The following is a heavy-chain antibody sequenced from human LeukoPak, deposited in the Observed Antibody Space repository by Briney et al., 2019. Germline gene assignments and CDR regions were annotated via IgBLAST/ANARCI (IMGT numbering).Heavy chain of an antibody. J-gene: IGHJ4*02. CDR1: GGYINNYY. V-gene: IGHV4-59*01. CDR3: SGGFGYCSGDNCYSGKLDY. CDR2: VHASGTT. Sequence: SETLSLTCAVSGGYINNYYWSWVRQPPGRGLEWIGYVHASGTTNYNPSLNSRVTISVDTSKNQCSLKLRSVTAADRAVYYWSGGFGYCSGDNCYSGKLDYCGQGTLVTVSS. D-gene: IGHD2-15*01.